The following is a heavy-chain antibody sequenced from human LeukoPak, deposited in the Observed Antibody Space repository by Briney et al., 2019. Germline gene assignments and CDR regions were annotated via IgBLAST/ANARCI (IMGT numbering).Heavy chain of an antibody. D-gene: IGHD2-15*01. V-gene: IGHV3-21*01. CDR2: LSSSSTYV. J-gene: IGHJ4*02. Sequence: GGSLRLSCAASGFTFSKSSMNWVRQAPGKGLEWVSSLSSSSTYVYYADSVKGRFTISRDNAKNSLYLQMNSLRAEDTAVYYCARVRCGGGRYFYYVDYWGQGSLVTVSS. CDR3: ARVRCGGGRYFYYVDY. CDR1: GFTFSKSS.